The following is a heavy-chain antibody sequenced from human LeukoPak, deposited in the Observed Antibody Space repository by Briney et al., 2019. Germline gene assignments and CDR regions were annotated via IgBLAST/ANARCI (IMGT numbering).Heavy chain of an antibody. D-gene: IGHD1-14*01. CDR3: ARIGVANQEGAFDI. Sequence: SVKVSCKASGGTFSSYAISWVRQAPGQGLEWMGGIIPIFGTANYAQKLQGRVTMTTDTSTSTAYMELRSLRSDDTAVYYCARIGVANQEGAFDIWGQGTMVTVSS. J-gene: IGHJ3*02. CDR1: GGTFSSYA. CDR2: IIPIFGTA. V-gene: IGHV1-69*05.